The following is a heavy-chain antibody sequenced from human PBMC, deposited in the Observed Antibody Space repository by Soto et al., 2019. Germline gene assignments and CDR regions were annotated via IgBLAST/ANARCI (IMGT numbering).Heavy chain of an antibody. Sequence: HPGGSLRLSCAASGFTVSSNYMSWVRQAPGKGLEWVSVIYSGGSTYYADSVKGRFTISRDNSKNTLYLQMNSLRAEDTAVYYCARGRPMVRGVTPLDYWGQGTLVTVSS. J-gene: IGHJ4*02. D-gene: IGHD3-10*01. CDR3: ARGRPMVRGVTPLDY. CDR2: IYSGGST. V-gene: IGHV3-53*01. CDR1: GFTVSSNY.